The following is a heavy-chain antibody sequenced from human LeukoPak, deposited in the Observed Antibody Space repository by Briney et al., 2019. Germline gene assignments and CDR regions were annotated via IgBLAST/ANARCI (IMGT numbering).Heavy chain of an antibody. Sequence: GGSLRLSCVVSGVTFSSYWMNWVRQAPGKGLEWVANIHEDGSDEYYVDSVKGRFTISRDNAKNSLYLQMNSLRAEDTALYYCARTLRLVPPRAFDIWGRGTMVTVSS. J-gene: IGHJ3*02. CDR3: ARTLRLVPPRAFDI. CDR2: IHEDGSDE. V-gene: IGHV3-7*05. D-gene: IGHD2-2*01. CDR1: GVTFSSYW.